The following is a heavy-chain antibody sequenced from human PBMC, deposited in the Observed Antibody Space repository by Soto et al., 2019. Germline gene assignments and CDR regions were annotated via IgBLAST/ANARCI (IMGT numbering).Heavy chain of an antibody. J-gene: IGHJ4*02. V-gene: IGHV4-4*02. CDR1: GGSISSSKW. CDR2: IYHSGST. Sequence: PSETLSLTCAVSGGSISSSKWWSCVRQPPGKGLEWIGEIYHSGSTNYNPSLKSRVTISVDKSKNQFSLKLSSVTAADTAVYYCARSVFLAAAGSPIFDYWGQGTLVTVSS. D-gene: IGHD6-13*01. CDR3: ARSVFLAAAGSPIFDY.